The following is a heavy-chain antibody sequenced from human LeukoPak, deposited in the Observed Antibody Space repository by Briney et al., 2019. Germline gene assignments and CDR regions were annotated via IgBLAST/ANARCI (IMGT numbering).Heavy chain of an antibody. CDR1: GYTFTSYD. J-gene: IGHJ4*02. V-gene: IGHV1-8*01. CDR2: MNPNSGNT. D-gene: IGHD3-10*01. Sequence: GASVKVSCKASGYTFTSYDINWVRQATRQGLEWMGWMNPNSGNTGYAQKFQGRVTMTRNTSMSTAYMELSSLRSEDTAVYYCARGPYYYGSGSYHSGTDYWGQGTLVTVSS. CDR3: ARGPYYYGSGSYHSGTDY.